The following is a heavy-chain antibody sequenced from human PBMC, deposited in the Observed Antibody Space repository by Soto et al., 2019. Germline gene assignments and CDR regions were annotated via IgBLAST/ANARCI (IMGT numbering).Heavy chain of an antibody. J-gene: IGHJ6*03. CDR1: GGSISSYY. CDR3: AGLDGWGVANYMDV. D-gene: IGHD3-16*01. V-gene: IGHV4-59*01. CDR2: IYYSGST. Sequence: SETLSLTCTVSGGSISSYYWSWIRQPPGKGLEWIGYIYYSGSTNYNPSLKSRVTISVDTSKNQFSLKLSSVTAADTAVYYCAGLDGWGVANYMDVWGKGTTVTVSS.